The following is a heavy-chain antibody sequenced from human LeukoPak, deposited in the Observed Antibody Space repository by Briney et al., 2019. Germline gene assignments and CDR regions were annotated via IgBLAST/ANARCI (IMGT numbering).Heavy chain of an antibody. Sequence: GGSLRLSCAASGFTFSAYSMNWVRQAPGKGLEWISYIGISSGNTKYADSVKGRFTISGDKAKDSLYLQMNSLRVEDTAVYYCARDYKYAFDNWGQGTLVTVSS. CDR1: GFTFSAYS. CDR2: IGISSGNT. J-gene: IGHJ4*02. D-gene: IGHD5-24*01. V-gene: IGHV3-48*01. CDR3: ARDYKYAFDN.